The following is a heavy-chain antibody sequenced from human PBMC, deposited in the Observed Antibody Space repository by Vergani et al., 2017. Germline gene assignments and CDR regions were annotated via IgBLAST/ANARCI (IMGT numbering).Heavy chain of an antibody. J-gene: IGHJ6*03. D-gene: IGHD6-13*01. Sequence: VQLVESGGGLVQPGGSLRLSCAASGFTFSSYSMNWVRQAPGKGLEWVAVISYDGSNKYYADSVKCRFTISRDNSKNTLYLQMNSLRAEDTAVYYCARDHGIAAAGNYYYYMDVWGKGTTVTVSS. CDR3: ARDHGIAAAGNYYYYMDV. V-gene: IGHV3-30*03. CDR2: ISYDGSNK. CDR1: GFTFSSYS.